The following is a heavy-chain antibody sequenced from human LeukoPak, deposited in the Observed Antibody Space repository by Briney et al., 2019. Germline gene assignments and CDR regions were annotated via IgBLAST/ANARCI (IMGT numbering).Heavy chain of an antibody. D-gene: IGHD3-10*01. J-gene: IGHJ2*01. CDR3: ARHITNSGSSLHL. CDR2: IHSVGHT. V-gene: IGHV4-59*08. CDR1: DDSISSFY. Sequence: SETLSLTCTVSDDSISSFYWGWIRQPPGKGLEWIGYIHSVGHTNYNPSLKSRVSMSIDTSKKQFFLKVTSVTATDTAMYYCARHITNSGSSLHLWGRGPLVPVSS.